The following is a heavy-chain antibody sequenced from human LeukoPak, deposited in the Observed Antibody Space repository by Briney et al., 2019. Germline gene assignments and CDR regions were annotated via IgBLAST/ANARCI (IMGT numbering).Heavy chain of an antibody. J-gene: IGHJ6*02. CDR3: ARDRSPYGMDV. CDR1: GFTFSSYG. Sequence: PGGSLRLSCVASGFTFSSYGVNWVRQAPGRGLEWVSYMSFSGSTIYYADSVKGRFTISRDNAKNSLYLQMNSLRAEDTAVYYCARDRSPYGMDVWGQGTTVTVSS. V-gene: IGHV3-48*03. CDR2: MSFSGSTI.